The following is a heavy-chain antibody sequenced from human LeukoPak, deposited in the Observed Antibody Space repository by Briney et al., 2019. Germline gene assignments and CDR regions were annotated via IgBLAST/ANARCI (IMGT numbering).Heavy chain of an antibody. J-gene: IGHJ5*02. V-gene: IGHV3-66*01. CDR2: IYSGGST. D-gene: IGHD3-3*01. CDR1: GFTFSNYA. Sequence: GGSLRLSCAASGFTFSNYAINWVRQAPGKGLEWVSVIYSGGSTYYADSVKGRFTISRDSSKSTLYLQMNSLRAEDTAMYYCARDSRMNYYASWGRGTLVTVSS. CDR3: ARDSRMNYYAS.